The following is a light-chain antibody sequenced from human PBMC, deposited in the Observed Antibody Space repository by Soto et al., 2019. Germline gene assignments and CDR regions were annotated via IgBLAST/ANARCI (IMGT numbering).Light chain of an antibody. CDR1: QTISSW. Sequence: DIQMTQSPSTLSGSVGYRVTITCVASQTISSWLAWYQQKPGKAPKLLIYKASTLKSGVPSRFSGSGSGTEFTLTISSLQPDDFETYYCQHYNSYSEAFGQGTTVDLK. V-gene: IGKV1-5*03. CDR3: QHYNSYSEA. J-gene: IGKJ1*01. CDR2: KAS.